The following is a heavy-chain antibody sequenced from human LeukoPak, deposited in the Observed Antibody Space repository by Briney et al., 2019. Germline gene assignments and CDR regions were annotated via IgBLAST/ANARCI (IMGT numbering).Heavy chain of an antibody. J-gene: IGHJ5*02. V-gene: IGHV3-30*03. CDR2: ISYDGSNK. D-gene: IGHD2-15*01. CDR1: GFTFSSYG. Sequence: GGSLRLSCAASGFTFSSYGMHWVRQAPGKGLEWVAVISYDGSNKYYADSVKGRFTISRDNSKNTLYLQMNSLRAEDTAVYYCARDIVVVVAATRYDWFDPWGRGTLVTVSS. CDR3: ARDIVVVVAATRYDWFDP.